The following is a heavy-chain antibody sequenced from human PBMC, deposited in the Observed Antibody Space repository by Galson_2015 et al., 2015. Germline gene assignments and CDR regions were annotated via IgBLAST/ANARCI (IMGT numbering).Heavy chain of an antibody. J-gene: IGHJ3*02. Sequence: SVKVSCKASGYTFTGYYMHWVRQAPGQGLEWMGRINPNSGGTNYAQKFQGRVTMTRDTSISTAYMELSRLRSDDTAVYYCARDSDRYYGDYEGAFDIWGQGAMVTVSS. CDR3: ARDSDRYYGDYEGAFDI. CDR2: INPNSGGT. V-gene: IGHV1-2*06. CDR1: GYTFTGYY. D-gene: IGHD4-17*01.